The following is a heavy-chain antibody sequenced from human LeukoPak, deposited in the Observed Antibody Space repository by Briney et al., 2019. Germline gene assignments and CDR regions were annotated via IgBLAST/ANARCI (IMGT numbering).Heavy chain of an antibody. CDR3: ARDFEGGHFDC. J-gene: IGHJ4*02. Sequence: GGSLRLSCAASGFSISDYYMSWVRQAPGKGLEWVSLIYAGDATYYTDSVRGRFTISRDNSQNTLSLQMNNLRAEDTAVYFCARDFEGGHFDCWGQGTLVTVSS. CDR2: IYAGDAT. V-gene: IGHV3-53*01. CDR1: GFSISDYY. D-gene: IGHD3-9*01.